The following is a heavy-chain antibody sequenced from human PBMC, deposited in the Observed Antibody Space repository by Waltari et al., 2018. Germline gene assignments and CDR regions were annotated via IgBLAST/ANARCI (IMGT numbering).Heavy chain of an antibody. V-gene: IGHV4-59*01. D-gene: IGHD2-15*01. J-gene: IGHJ4*02. CDR2: IYYSGST. Sequence: QVQLQESGPGLVKPSETLSLTCTVSGGSISSYYWSWLRQPPGKGLEWIGYIYYSGSTNYNPSLKSRVTISVDTSKNQFSLKLSSVTAADTAVYYCARESGGNQNFDYWGQGTLVTVSS. CDR3: ARESGGNQNFDY. CDR1: GGSISSYY.